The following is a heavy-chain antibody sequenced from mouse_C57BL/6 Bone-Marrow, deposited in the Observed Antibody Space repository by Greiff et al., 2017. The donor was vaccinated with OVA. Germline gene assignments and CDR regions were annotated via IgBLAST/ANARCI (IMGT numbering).Heavy chain of an antibody. D-gene: IGHD1-1*01. CDR1: GFNIKDDY. V-gene: IGHV14-4*01. CDR3: TTGETTGGGGVDY. J-gene: IGHJ2*01. Sequence: VQLQQSGAELVRPGASVKLSCTASGFNIKDDYMHWVKQRPEQGLEWIGWIDPENGDTEYASKFQGKATIPADTSSNTAYLQRSSLTSEDTAVYYCTTGETTGGGGVDYWGQGTTLTVSS. CDR2: IDPENGDT.